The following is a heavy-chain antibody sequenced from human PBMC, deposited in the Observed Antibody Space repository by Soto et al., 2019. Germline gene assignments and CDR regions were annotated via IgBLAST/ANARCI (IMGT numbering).Heavy chain of an antibody. J-gene: IGHJ4*02. CDR2: MNPNSGNT. D-gene: IGHD3-22*01. Sequence: QVQLEQSGAEVKKPGASVKVSCKSSEYIFTSYDINWVRQATGQGLEWMGWMNPNSGNTAYAQKFQGRITMTRNTSISTAYMELSSLRSEDTAVYYCAREKVTSGYPDWGQGTLVTVFS. CDR1: EYIFTSYD. CDR3: AREKVTSGYPD. V-gene: IGHV1-8*01.